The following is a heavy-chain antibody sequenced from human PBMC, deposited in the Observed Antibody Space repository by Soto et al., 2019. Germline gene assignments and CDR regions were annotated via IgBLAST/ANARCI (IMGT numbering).Heavy chain of an antibody. CDR1: GGTFRTFV. CDR3: AGQVGRGYSGASQHAFDL. J-gene: IGHJ3*01. Sequence: QVQLVQSGAEVKKPGSSVRVSCKASGGTFRTFVINWVRQAPGQGLEWMGGIIPIFGTANYAQKFRGRVTISADEATSTAYMDLSNLESDDTAIYYCAGQVGRGYSGASQHAFDLWGQGTPVTVSS. CDR2: IIPIFGTA. V-gene: IGHV1-69*01. D-gene: IGHD2-15*01.